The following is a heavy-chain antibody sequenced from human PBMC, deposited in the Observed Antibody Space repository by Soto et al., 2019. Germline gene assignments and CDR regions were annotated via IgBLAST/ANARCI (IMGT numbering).Heavy chain of an antibody. CDR3: AKTGPGSYLSLDY. Sequence: SETLSLTCTVSGGSISSGGYYLSWIRQHPGKGLERIGYIYYSGSTYYNPSLKSRVTISVDTSKNQFSLKLSSVTAADTAVYYCAKTGPGSYLSLDYWGQGTLVTVSS. V-gene: IGHV4-31*03. CDR2: IYYSGST. CDR1: GGSISSGGYY. D-gene: IGHD1-26*01. J-gene: IGHJ4*02.